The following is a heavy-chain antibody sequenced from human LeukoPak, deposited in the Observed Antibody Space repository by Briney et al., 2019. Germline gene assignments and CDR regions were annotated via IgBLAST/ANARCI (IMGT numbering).Heavy chain of an antibody. V-gene: IGHV4-59*08. J-gene: IGHJ6*03. CDR3: ARHVLMTTVTQPYYYYYMDV. D-gene: IGHD4-17*01. Sequence: SDTLSLTCTVSGGSISSYYWSWIRQPPGKGLEWSGYIYYSASTNYNPSLNRRVTISVDTSKNQFSLKLRSVTAADTAVYYCARHVLMTTVTQPYYYYYMDVSGKGTTVTVSS. CDR1: GGSISSYY. CDR2: IYYSAST.